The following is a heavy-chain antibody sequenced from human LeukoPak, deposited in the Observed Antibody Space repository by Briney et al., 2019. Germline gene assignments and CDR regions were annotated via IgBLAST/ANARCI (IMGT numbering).Heavy chain of an antibody. J-gene: IGHJ4*02. CDR3: AKDWGYYGSGSYSFDY. CDR1: GFTFSSYG. Sequence: GGSLRLSCAASGFTFSSYGMHWVRQAPGKGLEWVAFIRYDGSNKYYADSVKGRFTISRDNSKNTLYLQMSSLRAEDTAVYYCAKDWGYYGSGSYSFDYWGQGTLVTVSS. D-gene: IGHD3-10*01. CDR2: IRYDGSNK. V-gene: IGHV3-30*02.